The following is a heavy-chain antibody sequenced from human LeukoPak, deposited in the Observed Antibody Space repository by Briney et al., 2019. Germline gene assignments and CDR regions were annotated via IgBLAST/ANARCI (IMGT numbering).Heavy chain of an antibody. CDR2: IYYSGST. V-gene: IGHV4-59*12. J-gene: IGHJ3*02. CDR1: GVSISSYY. D-gene: IGHD3-22*01. CDR3: ARDDSSGEDAFDI. Sequence: RPSETLSLTCTVSGVSISSYYWSWLRQPPGKGLEGSGYIYYSGSTHYTPSLKSRVTISVDTSKNQFSLKLSSVTAADTAVYYCARDDSSGEDAFDIWGQGTMVTVSS.